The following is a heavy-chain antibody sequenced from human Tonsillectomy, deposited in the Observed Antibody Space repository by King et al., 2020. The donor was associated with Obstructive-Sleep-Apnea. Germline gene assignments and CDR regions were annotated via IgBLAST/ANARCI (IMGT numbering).Heavy chain of an antibody. J-gene: IGHJ4*02. CDR2: IRGSGGST. Sequence: VQLVESGGGLVQPGGSLRLSCAASGFTFSSYAMSWVRQAPGKGLEWVSAIRGSGGSTYYADSVKGRFTISRDNSKNTLYLQRNILRAEDTAVYYCAKKATVVTLYNDYWGQGTLVTVSS. CDR3: AKKATVVTLYNDY. D-gene: IGHD4-23*01. CDR1: GFTFSSYA. V-gene: IGHV3-23*04.